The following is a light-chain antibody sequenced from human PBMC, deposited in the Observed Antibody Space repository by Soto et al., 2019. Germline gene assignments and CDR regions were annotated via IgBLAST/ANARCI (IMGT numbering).Light chain of an antibody. V-gene: IGKV3-15*01. Sequence: EIVMTQSPATLSVSPGERATLSCRASQSVSSNLAWYQQKPGQAPRLLIYGASTRATGIPARFSGSGSGTEFTLTISSLQSEDFATYHCQQSYSVPQTFGQGTKVEIK. CDR2: GAS. CDR3: QQSYSVPQT. CDR1: QSVSSN. J-gene: IGKJ1*01.